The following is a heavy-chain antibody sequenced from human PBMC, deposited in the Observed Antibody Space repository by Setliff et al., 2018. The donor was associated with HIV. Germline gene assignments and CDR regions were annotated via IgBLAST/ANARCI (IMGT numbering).Heavy chain of an antibody. V-gene: IGHV4-38-2*02. D-gene: IGHD3-22*01. CDR3: ASRVYYYDSSGYLREEGFDP. J-gene: IGHJ5*02. CDR2: IYHTGNT. CDR1: NYSISSGYY. Sequence: SETLSLTCTVSNYSISSGYYWGWLRQSPGKGLEWIGTIYHTGNTYYNPPLKSRVTISVDPSKNQFSLKLSSVTAADAAVYYCASRVYYYDSSGYLREEGFDPWGQGTLVTVSS.